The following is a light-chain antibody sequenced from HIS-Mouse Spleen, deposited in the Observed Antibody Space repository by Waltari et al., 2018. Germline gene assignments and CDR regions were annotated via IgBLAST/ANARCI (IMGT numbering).Light chain of an antibody. V-gene: IGKV1-9*01. CDR1: QGISSY. CDR3: QQLNSYPPT. J-gene: IGKJ1*01. Sequence: DIQLTQPPSFPSASVGDSVPIPCHASQGISSYLAWYQQKPGKSPKLLTYAASTFQSGIPSRFSGSGSETEFTLTSSSLQPEDFATYYCQQLNSYPPTFGQGTKVEIK. CDR2: AAS.